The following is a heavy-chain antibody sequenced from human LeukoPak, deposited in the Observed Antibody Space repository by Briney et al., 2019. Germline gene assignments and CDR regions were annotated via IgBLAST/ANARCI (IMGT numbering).Heavy chain of an antibody. CDR3: AREEENYYGSGSYRPDPFDY. CDR1: GYTFTGYY. D-gene: IGHD3-10*01. V-gene: IGHV1-2*02. Sequence: ASVKVSCKASGYTFTGYYMHWVRQAPGQGLEWMGWINPNSGGTNYAQKFQGRATMTRDTSISTAYMELSRLRSDDTAVYYCAREEENYYGSGSYRPDPFDYWGQGTLVTVSS. CDR2: INPNSGGT. J-gene: IGHJ4*02.